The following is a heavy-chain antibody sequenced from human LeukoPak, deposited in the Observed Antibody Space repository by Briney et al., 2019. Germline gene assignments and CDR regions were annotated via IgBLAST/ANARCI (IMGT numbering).Heavy chain of an antibody. J-gene: IGHJ6*02. CDR3: AKEVAAGSGYYYYDMDL. Sequence: GGSLRLSCAASGFTFSSDAMSWVRQAPGKGLEWVSAISGSGGSTYYADSVKGRFTISRDNSKNTLYLQMNSLRAEHTAVYYCAKEVAAGSGYYYYDMDLWGQGTPVTVSS. CDR1: GFTFSSDA. D-gene: IGHD6-13*01. V-gene: IGHV3-23*01. CDR2: ISGSGGST.